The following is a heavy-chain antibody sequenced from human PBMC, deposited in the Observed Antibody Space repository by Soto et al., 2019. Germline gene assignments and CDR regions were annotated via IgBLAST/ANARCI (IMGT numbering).Heavy chain of an antibody. CDR1: GFSLSTSGVG. CDR2: IYWDDDK. CDR3: AHLSYDILTGGVNDAFDI. D-gene: IGHD3-9*01. J-gene: IGHJ3*02. Sequence: QITLKESGPTLVKPTQTLTLTCTFSGFSLSTSGVGVGWIRQPPGKALEWLALIYWDDDKRYSPSLKSRLTITKDTSKNPVVLTMTNMDPVDTATYYCAHLSYDILTGGVNDAFDIWGQGTMVTVSS. V-gene: IGHV2-5*02.